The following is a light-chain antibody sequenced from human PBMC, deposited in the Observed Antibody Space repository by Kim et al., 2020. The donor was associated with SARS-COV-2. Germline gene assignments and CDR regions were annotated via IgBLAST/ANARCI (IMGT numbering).Light chain of an antibody. CDR2: DND. J-gene: IGLJ2*01. Sequence: GQKVTISCSGSSSNIGNKYVSWYQQLPGTAPQLLIFDNDKRPSGIPDRFSGSKSGTSATLGITGLQPGDEADYYCGIWDSSLSAVVFGGGTQLTVL. CDR3: GIWDSSLSAVV. V-gene: IGLV1-51*01. CDR1: SSNIGNKY.